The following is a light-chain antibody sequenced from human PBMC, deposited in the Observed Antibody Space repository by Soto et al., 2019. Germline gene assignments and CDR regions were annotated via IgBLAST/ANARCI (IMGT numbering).Light chain of an antibody. J-gene: IGKJ4*01. CDR3: QLLT. Sequence: EVVLTQSPGTLSLSPGERATLSCRASQSISSGFLAWYQQKPGQAPRLLIYGASSRATGIPDRFSGSASVTDITLTISRLEPEDSAVYYCQLLTLGGVTKVEIK. V-gene: IGKV3-20*01. CDR1: QSISSGF. CDR2: GAS.